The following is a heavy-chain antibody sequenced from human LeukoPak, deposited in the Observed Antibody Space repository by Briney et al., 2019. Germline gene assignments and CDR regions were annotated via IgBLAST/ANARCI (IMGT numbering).Heavy chain of an antibody. V-gene: IGHV3-21*01. J-gene: IGHJ4*02. Sequence: PGGSLRLSCAASGFTFSSYSMNWVRQAPGKGLEWVSSISSSSSYIYYADSVKGRFTISRDNAKNSLYLQMNSLRAEDTAVYYCARDLDCGGGSCYPSFDYDYWGQGTLVTVSS. CDR1: GFTFSSYS. CDR3: ARDLDCGGGSCYPSFDYDY. D-gene: IGHD2-15*01. CDR2: ISSSSSYI.